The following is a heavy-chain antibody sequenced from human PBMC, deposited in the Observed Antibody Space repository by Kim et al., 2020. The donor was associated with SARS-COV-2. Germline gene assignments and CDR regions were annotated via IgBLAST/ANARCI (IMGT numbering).Heavy chain of an antibody. CDR3: AKEKTYYFDY. J-gene: IGHJ4*02. Sequence: SRYNADSVKGRFIISRDDAKSSLELQMDSLRDDDTAVYYCAKEKTYYFDYWGQGILVTVSS. CDR2: SR. V-gene: IGHV3-48*02.